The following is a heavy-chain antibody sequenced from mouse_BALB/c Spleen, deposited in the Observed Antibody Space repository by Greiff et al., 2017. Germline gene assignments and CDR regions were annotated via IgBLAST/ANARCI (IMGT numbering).Heavy chain of an antibody. CDR3: ARGIYYGYDEYYFDY. CDR1: GYTFSSYW. Sequence: QVQLQQSGAELMKPGASVKISCKATGYTFSSYWIEWVKQRPGHGLEWIGEILPGSGSTNYNEKFKGKATFTADTSSNTAYMQLSSLTSEDSAVYYCARGIYYGYDEYYFDYWGQGTTLTVSS. V-gene: IGHV1-9*01. D-gene: IGHD2-2*01. J-gene: IGHJ2*01. CDR2: ILPGSGST.